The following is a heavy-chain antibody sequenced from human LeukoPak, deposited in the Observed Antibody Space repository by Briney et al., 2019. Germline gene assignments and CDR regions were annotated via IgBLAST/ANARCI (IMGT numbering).Heavy chain of an antibody. CDR1: GGTFNSFA. V-gene: IGHV1-69*13. Sequence: SVKVSCKASGGTFNSFAISWVRQAPGQGLEWMGGIIPMFGTAKYAQKFQGRVSITADESTTTAFMDLSSLRSEDTAVYYCARGARVATMDFDYWGQGTLVTVSS. D-gene: IGHD5-12*01. CDR3: ARGARVATMDFDY. CDR2: IIPMFGTA. J-gene: IGHJ4*02.